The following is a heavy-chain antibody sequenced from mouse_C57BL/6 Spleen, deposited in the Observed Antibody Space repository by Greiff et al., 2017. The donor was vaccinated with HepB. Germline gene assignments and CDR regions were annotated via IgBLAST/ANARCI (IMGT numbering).Heavy chain of an antibody. J-gene: IGHJ4*01. Sequence: VQLVESGAELVRPGASVKLSCKASGYTFTDYYINWVKQRPGQGLEWIARIYPGSGNTYYNEKFKGKATLTAEKSSSTAYMQLSSLTSEDSAVYFCARWGANFYAMDYWGQGTSVTVSS. V-gene: IGHV1-76*01. CDR3: ARWGANFYAMDY. CDR2: IYPGSGNT. CDR1: GYTFTDYY. D-gene: IGHD3-1*01.